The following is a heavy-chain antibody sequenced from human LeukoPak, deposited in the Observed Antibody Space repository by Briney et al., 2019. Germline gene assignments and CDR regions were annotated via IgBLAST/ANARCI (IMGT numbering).Heavy chain of an antibody. CDR2: INPTGGST. CDR3: ARDQGVAAAGHYYYGMDV. Sequence: ASVKVSFKASGYTFTYYYMHWVRQAPGQGLEWMGIINPTGGSTTYAQKFQGRVIMTRDTSTSTVYMELSSLRSEDTAMYYCARDQGVAAAGHYYYGMDVWGQGTTVTVSS. V-gene: IGHV1-46*01. D-gene: IGHD6-13*01. J-gene: IGHJ6*02. CDR1: GYTFTYYY.